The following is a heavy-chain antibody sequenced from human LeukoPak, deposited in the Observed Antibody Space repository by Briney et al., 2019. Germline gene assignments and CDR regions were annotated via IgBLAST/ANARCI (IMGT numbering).Heavy chain of an antibody. CDR2: IRADGGRT. CDR3: ATWAFYHGLDG. J-gene: IGHJ6*02. V-gene: IGHV3-43*02. CDR1: GFTFGDYA. D-gene: IGHD2/OR15-2a*01. Sequence: GGSLRLSCAASGFTFGDYAMHWVRQAPGKGLEWVSLIRADGGRTYYADSVNGRFTISRDNSKNSLYLQMNSLRTDDTALYYCATWAFYHGLDGWGQGSTVTVSS.